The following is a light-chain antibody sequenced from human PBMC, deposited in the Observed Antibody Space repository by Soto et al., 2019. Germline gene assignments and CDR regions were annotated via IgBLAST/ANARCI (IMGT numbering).Light chain of an antibody. CDR3: CSYAGSSTYV. Sequence: QSVLTQPASVSGSPGQSITISCTGTSSVVGSYNLVSWYQHHPGKAPKVMIYEVTKRPSGVSNRFSASKSGNTAPLTISGLQAEDEADYSCCSYAGSSTYVFGTGTNATVL. CDR1: SSVVGSYNL. CDR2: EVT. V-gene: IGLV2-23*02. J-gene: IGLJ1*01.